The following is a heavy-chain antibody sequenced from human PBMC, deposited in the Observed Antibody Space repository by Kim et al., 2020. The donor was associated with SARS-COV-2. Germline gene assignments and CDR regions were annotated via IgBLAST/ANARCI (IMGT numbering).Heavy chain of an antibody. Sequence: ASVKVSCKASGYTFTGYYMHWVRQAPGQGLEWMGRINPNSGGTNYAQKFQGRVTMTRDTSISTAYMELSRLRSDDTAVYYCASSIAVAGERGYAFDIWGQGTMVTVSS. J-gene: IGHJ3*02. D-gene: IGHD6-19*01. V-gene: IGHV1-2*06. CDR2: INPNSGGT. CDR1: GYTFTGYY. CDR3: ASSIAVAGERGYAFDI.